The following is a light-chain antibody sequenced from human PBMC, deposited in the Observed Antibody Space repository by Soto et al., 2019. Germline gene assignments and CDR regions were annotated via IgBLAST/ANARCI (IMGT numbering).Light chain of an antibody. CDR2: EVN. V-gene: IGLV2-8*01. CDR3: YSYAGSNNVV. CDR1: SSDVGGYNY. Sequence: QSVLTQPPSASGSPGQSVTISCTGTSSDVGGYNYVSWYQQHPGKAPKLMIYEVNKRPSGVPDRFSGSKSGNTASLTVSGLQGDDEAEYYCYSYAGSNNVVFGGGTKLTVL. J-gene: IGLJ2*01.